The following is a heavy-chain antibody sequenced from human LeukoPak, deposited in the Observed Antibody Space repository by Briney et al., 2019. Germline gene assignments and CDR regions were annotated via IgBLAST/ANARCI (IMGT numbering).Heavy chain of an antibody. V-gene: IGHV4-4*02. D-gene: IGHD4-23*01. CDR2: RYHSGGT. CDR3: ASTQKRWYYYGMDV. Sequence: SETLSLTCAVSGGSINGPKSWSWVRQPPGKGLEWIGDRYHSGGTNYNPSPKSRVTISVDTSKNQFSLKLSSVTAADTAVYYCASTQKRWYYYGMDVWGQGTTVTVSS. CDR1: GGSINGPKS. J-gene: IGHJ6*02.